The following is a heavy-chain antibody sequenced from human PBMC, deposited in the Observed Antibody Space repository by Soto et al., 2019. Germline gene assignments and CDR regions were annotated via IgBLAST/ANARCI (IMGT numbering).Heavy chain of an antibody. CDR3: ARGRYCSGGNCYFDY. Sequence: EVQLVESGGGLVQPGGSPTLSCAASGSTFSGYWMTWVRQAPGKGLEWVASIKPDGSDKYYVDSVKGRFTISRDNAKNSLYLQMNSLRAEDTALYYCARGRYCSGGNCYFDYWGQGTLVTVSP. CDR2: IKPDGSDK. CDR1: GSTFSGYW. J-gene: IGHJ4*02. D-gene: IGHD2-15*01. V-gene: IGHV3-7*01.